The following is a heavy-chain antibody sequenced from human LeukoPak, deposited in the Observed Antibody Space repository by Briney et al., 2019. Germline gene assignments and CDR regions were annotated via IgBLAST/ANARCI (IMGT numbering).Heavy chain of an antibody. J-gene: IGHJ4*02. V-gene: IGHV3-11*01. Sequence: PGGSLRLSCAASGFIFSDYFMTWIRQAPGKGLEWISYISSSNTIYYADSVKGRFTISRDNAKNSLYLQMNSLRAEDTAVYYCARNSGWFRFDYWGQGTLVTVSS. CDR3: ARNSGWFRFDY. CDR2: ISSSNTI. CDR1: GFIFSDYF. D-gene: IGHD6-19*01.